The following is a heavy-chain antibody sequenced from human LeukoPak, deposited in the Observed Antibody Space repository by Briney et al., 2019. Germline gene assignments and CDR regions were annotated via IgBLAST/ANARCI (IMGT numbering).Heavy chain of an antibody. J-gene: IGHJ6*03. D-gene: IGHD3-10*01. CDR2: ISGSGGST. CDR3: ARGDMVRGKFYMDV. Sequence: PGGSLRLSCAASGFTFSSYGMSWVRQAPGKGLEWVSVISGSGGSTYYADSVKGRFTISRDNSKNTLYLQMNSLRAEDTAVYYCARGDMVRGKFYMDVWGKGTTVTISS. CDR1: GFTFSSYG. V-gene: IGHV3-23*01.